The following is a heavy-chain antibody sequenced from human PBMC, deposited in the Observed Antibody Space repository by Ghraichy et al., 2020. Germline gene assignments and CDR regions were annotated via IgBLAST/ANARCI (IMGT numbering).Heavy chain of an antibody. V-gene: IGHV1-24*01. Sequence: ASVKVSCKVSGYTLTELSMHWVRQAPGKGLEWMGGFDPEDCETIYAQKFQGRVTMTEDTSTGTAYMELSSLRSEDTAVYYCATPGKSSSWYYFDYWDQGTLVTVSS. CDR1: GYTLTELS. CDR2: FDPEDCET. CDR3: ATPGKSSSWYYFDY. J-gene: IGHJ4*02. D-gene: IGHD6-13*01.